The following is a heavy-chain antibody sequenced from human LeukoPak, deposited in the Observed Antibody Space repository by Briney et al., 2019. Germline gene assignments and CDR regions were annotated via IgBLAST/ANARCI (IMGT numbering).Heavy chain of an antibody. V-gene: IGHV3-23*01. CDR2: ISGRGDST. CDR1: GLNFKFYA. D-gene: IGHD2-8*02. J-gene: IGHJ4*02. CDR3: VKDRYCPEVTCFGGGFEY. Sequence: PGESLSLSCAVSGLNFKFYAMSWVRQAPGKGLEWVSDISGRGDSTDYADSLKGRFTISRDNSKNTLYLRLNSLRVEDTATYYCVKDRYCPEVTCFGGGFEYWGQGTLVVVSS.